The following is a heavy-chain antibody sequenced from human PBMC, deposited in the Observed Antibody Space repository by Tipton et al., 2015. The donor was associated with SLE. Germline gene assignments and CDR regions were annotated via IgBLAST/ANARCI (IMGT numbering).Heavy chain of an antibody. D-gene: IGHD4-11*01. Sequence: QSGAEVKKPGASVTVSCKASGYTFTTYAMNWVRQAPGQGLEWMGWINTKTGNPTYAQGFTGRFVFSLDTSVSTAFLQISSLKAEDAAVYYCARDFEGTTSLTTPGYWGQGTLITVSS. CDR1: GYTFTTYA. V-gene: IGHV7-4-1*02. CDR3: ARDFEGTTSLTTPGY. CDR2: INTKTGNP. J-gene: IGHJ4*02.